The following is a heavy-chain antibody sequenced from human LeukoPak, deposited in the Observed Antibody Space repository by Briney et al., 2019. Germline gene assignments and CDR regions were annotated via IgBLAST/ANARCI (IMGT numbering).Heavy chain of an antibody. J-gene: IGHJ4*02. CDR1: GFTFSSYW. CDR3: ARDRGSVYRSDYFDY. D-gene: IGHD3-16*02. V-gene: IGHV3-7*01. Sequence: PGGSLRLSCAASGFTFSSYWMSLVRQAPGNGLEWVANIKQDGSEKYYVDSVKGRFTISRDNAKNSLHLQMNSQRAEDTAVYYCARDRGSVYRSDYFDYWGQGTLVTVSS. CDR2: IKQDGSEK.